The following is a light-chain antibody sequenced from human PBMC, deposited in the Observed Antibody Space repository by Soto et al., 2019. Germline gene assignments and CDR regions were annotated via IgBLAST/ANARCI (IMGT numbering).Light chain of an antibody. V-gene: IGKV3-20*01. J-gene: IGKJ1*01. CDR2: GAS. CDR1: QSVSGSY. CDR3: QQYGSSPGWT. Sequence: DIVLTQSPGTLSLSPGERATLSCRASQSVSGSYLAWHQQRPGQAPRLIIYGASRRATGIPDRFSDSGSGTDFTLTISRLEPEDFAVYFCQQYGSSPGWTFGQGTKVEIK.